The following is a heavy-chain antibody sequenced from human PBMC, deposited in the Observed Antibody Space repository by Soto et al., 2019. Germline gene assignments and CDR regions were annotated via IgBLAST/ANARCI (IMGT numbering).Heavy chain of an antibody. J-gene: IGHJ5*02. D-gene: IGHD6-13*01. CDR2: ISSNSAYI. CDR3: TRDASRDSSARGWFDP. Sequence: GSLRLSCAASGFTFRSFTMNWVRQAPGKGLEWVSTISSNSAYIYYTDALRGRFTISRDNAKNSLHLQMNSLRAEDTAVYYCTRDASRDSSARGWFDPWGPGTLVTVSA. CDR1: GFTFRSFT. V-gene: IGHV3-21*01.